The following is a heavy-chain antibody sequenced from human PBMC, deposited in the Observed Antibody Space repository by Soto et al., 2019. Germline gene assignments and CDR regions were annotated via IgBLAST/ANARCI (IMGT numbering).Heavy chain of an antibody. CDR1: GYTFTDYH. CDR2: INANNGGA. D-gene: IGHD6-25*01. J-gene: IGHJ5*02. Sequence: GASVKVSCKASGYTFTDYHIHWVRQAPGQGLEFMGWINANNGGAGSAQQFQGRVTVTRDTSITTVYMELSNLRSDDTAVYYCAREGGSETLQPSYNWFDPWGQGTLVTVSS. CDR3: AREGGSETLQPSYNWFDP. V-gene: IGHV1-2*02.